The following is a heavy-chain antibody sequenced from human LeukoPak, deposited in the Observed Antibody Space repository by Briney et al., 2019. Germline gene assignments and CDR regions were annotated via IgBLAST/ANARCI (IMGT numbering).Heavy chain of an antibody. Sequence: ASVKVSCKASSYTFTSYGISWVRQAPGQGLEWMGWISAYNGNTNYAQKLQGRVTMPTDTSTGTAYMELRSLRSDDTAVYYCARGLPPPYGDYPIYYYGMDVWGQGTTVTVSS. V-gene: IGHV1-18*01. J-gene: IGHJ6*02. CDR3: ARGLPPPYGDYPIYYYGMDV. D-gene: IGHD4-17*01. CDR2: ISAYNGNT. CDR1: SYTFTSYG.